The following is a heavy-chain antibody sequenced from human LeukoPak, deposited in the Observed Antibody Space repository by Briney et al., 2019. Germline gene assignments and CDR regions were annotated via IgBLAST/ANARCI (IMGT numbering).Heavy chain of an antibody. V-gene: IGHV3-23*01. Sequence: GGSLRLSCAASGFTFSSYSMNWVRQAPGKGLEWVSAISGSGGSTYYADSVKGRFTISRDNSKNTLYLQMNSLRAEDTAVYYCAITPSAGELSYWGQGTLVTVSS. D-gene: IGHD1-26*01. J-gene: IGHJ4*02. CDR2: ISGSGGST. CDR1: GFTFSSYS. CDR3: AITPSAGELSY.